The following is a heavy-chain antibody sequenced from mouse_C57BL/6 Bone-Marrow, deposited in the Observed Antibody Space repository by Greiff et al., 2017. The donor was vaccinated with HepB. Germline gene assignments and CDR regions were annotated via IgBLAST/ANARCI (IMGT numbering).Heavy chain of an antibody. CDR2: IYPRSGNT. D-gene: IGHD1-1*01. CDR3: ARILYGSRAWFAY. Sequence: QVQLQQSGAELARPGASVKLSCKASGYTFTSYGISWVKQRTGQGLEWIGEIYPRSGNTYYNEKFKGKATLTADKSSSTAYMELRSLTSGDSAVYFCARILYGSRAWFAYWGQGTLVTVSA. V-gene: IGHV1-81*01. CDR1: GYTFTSYG. J-gene: IGHJ3*01.